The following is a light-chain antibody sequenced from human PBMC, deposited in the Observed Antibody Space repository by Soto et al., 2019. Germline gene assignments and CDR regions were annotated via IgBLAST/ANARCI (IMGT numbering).Light chain of an antibody. CDR2: GAS. Sequence: EIVLTQSPGTLSLSPGERATLSCRASQSVSSSYFAWYQQKPGQAHRLLIYGASNRATGIPDRFSGGGTATDFTLTISRLEPEEFAVYYCQQYDESPLTFGGGTKVDIK. CDR1: QSVSSSY. J-gene: IGKJ4*01. V-gene: IGKV3-20*01. CDR3: QQYDESPLT.